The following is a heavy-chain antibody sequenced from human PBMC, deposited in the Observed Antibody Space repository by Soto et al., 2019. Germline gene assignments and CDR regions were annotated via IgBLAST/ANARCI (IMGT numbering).Heavy chain of an antibody. V-gene: IGHV4-61*01. Sequence: QVRLQESGPGLVKPSETLSLTCTVSGGSVSSGSYYWSWIRQPSAKGLEWIGYIYCSGSTNYNPSLKSRVTISVDTSKNQFSLKLSSVTAADTAVYYCARGIEGWYQGRYYFGMDVWGQGTSVTVSS. CDR3: ARGIEGWYQGRYYFGMDV. D-gene: IGHD6-19*01. CDR2: IYCSGST. CDR1: GGSVSSGSYY. J-gene: IGHJ6*02.